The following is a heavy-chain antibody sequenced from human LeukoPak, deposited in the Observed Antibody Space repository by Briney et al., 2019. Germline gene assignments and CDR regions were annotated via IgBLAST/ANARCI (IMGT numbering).Heavy chain of an antibody. D-gene: IGHD5-24*01. Sequence: PGGPLRLSCVGSGFTFSEYWMRWVPQATEKAVEWVANIKQDGSEKDDVDALKGRFPISRDNATNSLYLQMHSLRAEDTAVYYYATWLELMRNFDWWGQGTLVTVSS. CDR2: IKQDGSEK. CDR1: GFTFSEYW. CDR3: ATWLELMRNFDW. V-gene: IGHV3-7*01. J-gene: IGHJ4*02.